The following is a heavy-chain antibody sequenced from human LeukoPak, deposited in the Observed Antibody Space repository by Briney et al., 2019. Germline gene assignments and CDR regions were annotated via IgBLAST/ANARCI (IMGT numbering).Heavy chain of an antibody. J-gene: IGHJ6*02. D-gene: IGHD3-3*01. CDR3: ARPHPRTVFGVFSYYYGMDV. Sequence: GGSLRLSCAASGFTFSSYAMHWVRQAPGKGLEWVAVISYDGSNKYYADSVKGRFTISRDNSKNTLYLQMNSLRAEDTAVYYCARPHPRTVFGVFSYYYGMDVWGQGTTVTVSS. CDR1: GFTFSSYA. CDR2: ISYDGSNK. V-gene: IGHV3-30-3*01.